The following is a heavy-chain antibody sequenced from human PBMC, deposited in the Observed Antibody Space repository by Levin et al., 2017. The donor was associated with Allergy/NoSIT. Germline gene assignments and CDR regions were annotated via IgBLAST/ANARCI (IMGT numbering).Heavy chain of an antibody. CDR1: GGTFSSYA. V-gene: IGHV1-69*13. J-gene: IGHJ2*01. Sequence: SVKVSCKASGGTFSSYAISWVRQAPGQGLEWMGGIIPIFGTANYAQKFQGRVTITADESTSTAYMELSSLRSEDTAVYYCARVRDVVVPAAKPDWYFDLWGRGTLVTVSS. CDR3: ARVRDVVVPAAKPDWYFDL. D-gene: IGHD2-2*01. CDR2: IIPIFGTA.